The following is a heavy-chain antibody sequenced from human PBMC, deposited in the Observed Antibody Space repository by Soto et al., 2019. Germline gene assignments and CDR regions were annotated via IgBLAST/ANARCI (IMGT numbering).Heavy chain of an antibody. D-gene: IGHD1-26*01. J-gene: IGHJ3*02. CDR2: IISISYI. CDR1: GFTFSSYS. Sequence: GGSLRLSCAASGFTFSSYSMNWVRQAPGKGLDWVSSIISISYIYYADSVKGRFTISRDNAKNSLYLQMNSLRAEDTAVYYCARDSELRAFDIWGQGTMVTVSS. V-gene: IGHV3-21*01. CDR3: ARDSELRAFDI.